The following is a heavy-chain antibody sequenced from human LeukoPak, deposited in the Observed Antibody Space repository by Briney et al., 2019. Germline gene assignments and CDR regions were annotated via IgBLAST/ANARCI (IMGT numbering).Heavy chain of an antibody. CDR2: IWYDGSNK. CDR3: AKDLGLWFGELTYFDY. J-gene: IGHJ4*02. V-gene: IGHV3-33*06. Sequence: GGSLRLSCAASGFTFSSYGMHWVRQAPGKGLEWVAVIWYDGSNKYYADSVKGRFTISRDNSKNTLYLQMNSLRAEDTAVYYCAKDLGLWFGELTYFDYWGRGTLVTVSS. CDR1: GFTFSSYG. D-gene: IGHD3-10*01.